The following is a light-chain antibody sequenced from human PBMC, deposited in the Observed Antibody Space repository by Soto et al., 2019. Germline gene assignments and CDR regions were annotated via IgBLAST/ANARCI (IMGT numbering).Light chain of an antibody. CDR3: VLYMGSGIYWV. V-gene: IGLV8-61*01. CDR2: STY. Sequence: QTVVTQEPSFSVSPGGTVTLTCGLSSGSVSTSYYPSWYQQTPGQAPRTLIYSTYTRSSGVPDRFSGSILGNEAALTITGAQADDEYDYYCVLYMGSGIYWVFGGGTKLTVL. CDR1: SGSVSTSYY. J-gene: IGLJ3*02.